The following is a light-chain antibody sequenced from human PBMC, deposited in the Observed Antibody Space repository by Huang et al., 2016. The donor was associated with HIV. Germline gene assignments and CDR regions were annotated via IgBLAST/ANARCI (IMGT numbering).Light chain of an antibody. CDR1: QSIRTY. CDR2: VTS. J-gene: IGKJ2*02. Sequence: DIQMTQSPSSLSASLGDRVTITCRASQSIRTYLNWYQQKPGKPPKLLIYVTSSLQSGVPSRFSGSGSGTDFTLTISSLQPEDFATYYCQQSYSTPRTFGQGTKLEIK. CDR3: QQSYSTPRT. V-gene: IGKV1-39*01.